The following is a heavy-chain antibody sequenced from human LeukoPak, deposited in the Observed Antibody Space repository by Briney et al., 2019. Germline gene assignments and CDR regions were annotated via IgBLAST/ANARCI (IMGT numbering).Heavy chain of an antibody. D-gene: IGHD4-17*01. CDR2: ISSSSSTI. Sequence: GGSLRLSCAASGFTFSSYSMNWVRQAPGKGLEWVSYISSSSSTIYYADSVKGRFTISRDNAKNSLNLQMNSLRAEDTAVYYCASLWYGDYGSYWGQGTLVTVSS. CDR3: ASLWYGDYGSY. V-gene: IGHV3-48*01. J-gene: IGHJ4*02. CDR1: GFTFSSYS.